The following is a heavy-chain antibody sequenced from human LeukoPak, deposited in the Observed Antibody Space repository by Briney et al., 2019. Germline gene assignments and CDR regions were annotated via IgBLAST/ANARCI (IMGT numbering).Heavy chain of an antibody. CDR2: IYTSGST. D-gene: IGHD3-22*01. Sequence: SETLSLTCTFSGGSISSGSYYWSWIRQPAGKGLEWIGRIYTSGSTNYNPSLKSRVTISVDTSKNQFSLKLSSVTAADTAVYYCARGYYYDSSGYYYAPFDYWGQGTLVTVSS. V-gene: IGHV4-61*02. J-gene: IGHJ4*02. CDR1: GGSISSGSYY. CDR3: ARGYYYDSSGYYYAPFDY.